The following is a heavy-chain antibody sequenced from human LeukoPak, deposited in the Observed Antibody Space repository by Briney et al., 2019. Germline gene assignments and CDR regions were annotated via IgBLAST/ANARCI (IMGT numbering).Heavy chain of an antibody. V-gene: IGHV4-30-4*01. J-gene: IGHJ6*02. CDR1: GGSLSSGDYY. CDR3: ARVLSYYGMDV. Sequence: PSQTLSLTCTVSGGSLSSGDYYWSWIRQPPGTGLEWIGYIYYSGSTYYNPSLKSRVTISVDTSKNQFSLKLSSVTAADTAVYYCARVLSYYGMDVWGQGTMVTVSS. CDR2: IYYSGST.